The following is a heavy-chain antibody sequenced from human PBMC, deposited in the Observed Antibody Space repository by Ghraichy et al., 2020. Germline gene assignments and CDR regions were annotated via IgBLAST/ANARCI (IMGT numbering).Heavy chain of an antibody. V-gene: IGHV4-59*01. Sequence: SETLSLTCTVSGGSISSYYWSWIRQPPGKGLEWIGYIYYSGSTNYNPSLKSRVTISVDTSKNQFSLKLSSVTAADTAVYYCAATMVRGVNFPDWYFDLWGRGTLVTVSS. J-gene: IGHJ2*01. CDR3: AATMVRGVNFPDWYFDL. CDR1: GGSISSYY. CDR2: IYYSGST. D-gene: IGHD3-10*01.